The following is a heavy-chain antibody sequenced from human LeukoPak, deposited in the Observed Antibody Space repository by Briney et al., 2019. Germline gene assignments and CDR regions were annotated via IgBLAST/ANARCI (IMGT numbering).Heavy chain of an antibody. Sequence: SVKVSCKASGGTFSSYAISWVRQAPGQGLEWVGGIIPIFGTANYAQKLQGRVPITTDDSTSTAYMELSSLRSEDTAVYYCARDLWDGSTFDYWGQGTLVTVSS. V-gene: IGHV1-69*05. CDR1: GGTFSSYA. D-gene: IGHD2-2*01. CDR3: ARDLWDGSTFDY. CDR2: IIPIFGTA. J-gene: IGHJ4*02.